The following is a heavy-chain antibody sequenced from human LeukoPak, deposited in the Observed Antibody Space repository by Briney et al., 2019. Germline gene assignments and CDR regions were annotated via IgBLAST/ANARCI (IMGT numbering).Heavy chain of an antibody. CDR1: GFTFKIYS. CDR2: ISYTGDVR. CDR3: ARGWGITVTSSFDS. D-gene: IGHD4-17*01. V-gene: IGHV3-21*01. J-gene: IGHJ4*02. Sequence: GGPLRLSCTASGFTFKIYSMIWVRQAPGKGREWVASISYTGDVRYYGEAVNGRFTITRDNVKDSLNLQMNTLRAEDTAMYYCARGWGITVTSSFDSWGQGTMVIVS.